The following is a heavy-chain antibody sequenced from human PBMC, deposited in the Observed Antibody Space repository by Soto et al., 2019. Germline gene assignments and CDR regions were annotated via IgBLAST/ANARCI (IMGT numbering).Heavy chain of an antibody. V-gene: IGHV3-11*01. CDR1: GFTFSDYY. D-gene: IGHD6-13*01. Sequence: GWSLRLSCAASGFTFSDYYMTWIRQAPGSGLEWVSYISSSSGTISYANSVKGRFTISRDNAQNSLYLQMTSLRAEDTAVYYCARGTYRSKTDFDYWGQGTLVTVSS. CDR2: ISSSSGTI. J-gene: IGHJ4*02. CDR3: ARGTYRSKTDFDY.